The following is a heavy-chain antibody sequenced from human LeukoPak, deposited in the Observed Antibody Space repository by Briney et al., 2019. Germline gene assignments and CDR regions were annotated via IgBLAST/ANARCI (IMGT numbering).Heavy chain of an antibody. CDR2: ISYDGSNK. D-gene: IGHD1-14*01. CDR1: GFPFSTHS. Sequence: PGGSLRLSCAASGFPFSTHSLNWVRQAPGKGLEWVAVISYDGSNKYYADSVKGQFTISRDNSKNTLYLQMNSLRAEDTAVYYCAKDNLNGLYYYYGMDVWGQGTTVTVSS. CDR3: AKDNLNGLYYYYGMDV. J-gene: IGHJ6*02. V-gene: IGHV3-30*18.